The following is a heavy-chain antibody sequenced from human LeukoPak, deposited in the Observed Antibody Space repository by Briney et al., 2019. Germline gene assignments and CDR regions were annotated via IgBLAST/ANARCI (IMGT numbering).Heavy chain of an antibody. D-gene: IGHD1-1*01. CDR2: ISWNSGSI. Sequence: GRSLRLSCAASGFTFDDYAMHWVRQAPGKGLEWVSGISWNSGSINYAASVKGRFTISRDNAKNSRYLQMNSLRAEDTALYYCAKGGTYWGQGTLVTVSS. V-gene: IGHV3-9*01. CDR1: GFTFDDYA. CDR3: AKGGTY. J-gene: IGHJ4*02.